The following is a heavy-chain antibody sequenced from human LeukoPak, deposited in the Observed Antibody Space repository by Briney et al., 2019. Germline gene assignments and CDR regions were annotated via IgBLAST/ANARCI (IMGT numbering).Heavy chain of an antibody. CDR3: ARNYYFDY. CDR2: INHSGST. Sequence: SETLSLTCAVYGGSFSGYYWSWIRQPPGKGLEWIGEINHSGSTNYNPSLKSRVTISVDTSKNQFSLKLSSVTAADTAVYYCARNYYFDYWGQGTLVIVSS. CDR1: GGSFSGYY. V-gene: IGHV4-34*01. J-gene: IGHJ4*02.